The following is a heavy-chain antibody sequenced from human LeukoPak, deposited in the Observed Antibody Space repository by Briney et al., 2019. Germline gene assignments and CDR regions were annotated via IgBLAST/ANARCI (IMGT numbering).Heavy chain of an antibody. CDR2: TYYRSTWYN. CDR1: GDSVSSDSVT. J-gene: IGHJ5*02. Sequence: SQTLSLTCAISGDSVSSDSVTWNWIRQSPSRGLEWLGRTYYRSTWYNDYAVSVRGRITVNPDTSKNQFSLHLNSVTPEDTAVYYCARRLAQYDCFDPWGQGILVTVSS. CDR3: ARRLAQYDCFDP. V-gene: IGHV6-1*01. D-gene: IGHD3-9*01.